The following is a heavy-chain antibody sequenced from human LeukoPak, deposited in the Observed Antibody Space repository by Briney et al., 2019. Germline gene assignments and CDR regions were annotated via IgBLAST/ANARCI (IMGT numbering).Heavy chain of an antibody. J-gene: IGHJ4*02. D-gene: IGHD3-10*01. CDR1: GFTFSSYA. Sequence: GGSLRLSCAASGFTFSSYAMSWVRQAPGKGLEWVSAISGSGGSTYYADSVKGRFTISRDNSKNTLYLQMNSLRAEDTAVYYCASDSGYYYGSGSSFDYWGQGTLVTVSS. CDR3: ASDSGYYYGSGSSFDY. V-gene: IGHV3-23*01. CDR2: ISGSGGST.